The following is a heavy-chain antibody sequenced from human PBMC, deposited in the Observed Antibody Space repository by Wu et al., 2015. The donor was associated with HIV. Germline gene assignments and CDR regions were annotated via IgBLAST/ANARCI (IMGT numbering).Heavy chain of an antibody. J-gene: IGHJ4*02. CDR1: GYTFTNYY. CDR3: ARDATPITTEFDF. D-gene: IGHD4-11*01. Sequence: QVQLVQSGAEVKKPGASVKVSCGASGYTFTNYYIHWLRQAPGQGLEWMAWINPSGGATIYAEDFEGRVTVTRDTSSETVYMELSGLTSGDTAIYYCARDATPITTEFDFWGPGTLITVSS. CDR2: INPSGGAT. V-gene: IGHV1-2*02.